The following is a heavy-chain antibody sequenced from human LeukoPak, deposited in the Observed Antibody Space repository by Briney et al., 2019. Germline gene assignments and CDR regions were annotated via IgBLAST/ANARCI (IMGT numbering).Heavy chain of an antibody. CDR2: ISSRGSTI. CDR3: ARVGWVLRYAFDI. J-gene: IGHJ3*02. CDR1: GFSLSSYE. V-gene: IGHV3-48*03. Sequence: GGSLRLSCEASGFSLSSYEMNWVRQAPGKGPEWVSHISSRGSTIYYADSVKGRFTISRDNAKNSLYLQRNSPRAEDTAVYYCARVGWVLRYAFDIWGQGTMVTVSS. D-gene: IGHD3-16*01.